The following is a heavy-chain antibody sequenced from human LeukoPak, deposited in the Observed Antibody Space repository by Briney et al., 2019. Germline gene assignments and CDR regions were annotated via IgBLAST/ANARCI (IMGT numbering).Heavy chain of an antibody. CDR3: ATIGTMATPYFDY. CDR1: GGTFSSYA. CDR2: IIPIFGTA. J-gene: IGHJ4*02. Sequence: ASVTVSCKASGGTFSSYAISWVRRAPGQGLEWMGGIIPIFGTANYAQKFQGRVTITADESTSTAYMELSSLRSEDTAVYYCATIGTMATPYFDYWGQGTLVTVSS. V-gene: IGHV1-69*13. D-gene: IGHD5-24*01.